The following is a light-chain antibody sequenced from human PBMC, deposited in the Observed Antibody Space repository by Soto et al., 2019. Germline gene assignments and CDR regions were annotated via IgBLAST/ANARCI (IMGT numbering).Light chain of an antibody. Sequence: EIVMTQSPATLSVSPGERVTFSCRASQSVTSNLAWYQHKPGQAPRLLVYGASAGATGIPARFSGSGSGTEFTLTINSLQSEDFAIYYCQQYDSWPATFGGGTKVDIK. J-gene: IGKJ4*01. CDR2: GAS. CDR1: QSVTSN. CDR3: QQYDSWPAT. V-gene: IGKV3-15*01.